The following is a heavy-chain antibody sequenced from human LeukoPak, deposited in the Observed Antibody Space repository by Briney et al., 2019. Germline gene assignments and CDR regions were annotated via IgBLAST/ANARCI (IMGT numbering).Heavy chain of an antibody. CDR1: GFTFSSYS. CDR3: ASSGSYRFDY. Sequence: GGSLRVSCAASGFTFSSYSMNWVRQAPGKGLEWVSHITASGTAMFYADSVKGRFTISRDNAKNSLYLQMNSLRDEDTAVYYCASSGSYRFDYWDQGTLVTVSS. V-gene: IGHV3-48*02. D-gene: IGHD1-26*01. J-gene: IGHJ4*02. CDR2: ITASGTAM.